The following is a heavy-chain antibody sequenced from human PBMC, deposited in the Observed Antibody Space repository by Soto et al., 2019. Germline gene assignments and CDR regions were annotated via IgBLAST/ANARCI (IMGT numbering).Heavy chain of an antibody. CDR3: AKLVRDDVRRSDLDH. Sequence: SETLSLTCTVSGDSITASYSNWAWIRQPPGKGLEWIGTFYYSGTTSQNPPLRSRITISGDTSRNQSSLKLRSVTAADSGVYYCAKLVRDDVRRSDLDHWGQGTLVTVSS. D-gene: IGHD3-10*02. J-gene: IGHJ4*02. CDR2: FYYSGTT. CDR1: GDSITASYSN. V-gene: IGHV4-39*01.